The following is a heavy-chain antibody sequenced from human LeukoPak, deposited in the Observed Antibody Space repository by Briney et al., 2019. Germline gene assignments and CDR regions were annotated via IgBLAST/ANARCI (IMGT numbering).Heavy chain of an antibody. V-gene: IGHV3-48*03. Sequence: GGSLRLSSAASGFTFSSYEMNWVRQAPGKGLEWGSYISSSGSTIYYTDSVKGRFTFSRDNTKNSLYLQMNILRAENTAVYYCARSRPDTPLGQIAFDIWGQGTTVTVSS. CDR3: ARSRPDTPLGQIAFDI. CDR1: GFTFSSYE. CDR2: ISSSGSTI. J-gene: IGHJ3*02. D-gene: IGHD2-15*01.